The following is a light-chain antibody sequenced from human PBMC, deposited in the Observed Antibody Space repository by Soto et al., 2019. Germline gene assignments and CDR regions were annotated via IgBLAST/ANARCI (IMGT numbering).Light chain of an antibody. CDR1: QNIGNW. V-gene: IGKV1-5*01. CDR3: QQYNDEPWT. J-gene: IGKJ1*01. Sequence: DIQMTQSPSTLSASVGDRVTITCRASQNIGNWLAWYQQKPGKTPDLLIYDASSLESGVPLRFSGSGSGTEFTFTISSLQTDDSATYYCQQYNDEPWTFGQGTKV. CDR2: DAS.